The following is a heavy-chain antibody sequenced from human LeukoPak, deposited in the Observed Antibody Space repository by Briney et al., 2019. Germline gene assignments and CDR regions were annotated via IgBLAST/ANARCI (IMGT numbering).Heavy chain of an antibody. Sequence: SETLSLTCAVSGGSISSGGYSWGWIRQPPGKGLEWIGYIYHSGSTYYNPSPKSRVTISVDRSKNQFSLKLSSVTAADTAVYYCARSGGDNYYDSSGYLYWGQGTLVTVSS. V-gene: IGHV4-30-2*01. CDR3: ARSGGDNYYDSSGYLY. CDR2: IYHSGST. J-gene: IGHJ4*02. D-gene: IGHD3-22*01. CDR1: GGSISSGGYS.